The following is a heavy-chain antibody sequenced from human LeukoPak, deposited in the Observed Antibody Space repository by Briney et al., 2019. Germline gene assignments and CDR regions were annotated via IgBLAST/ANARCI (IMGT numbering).Heavy chain of an antibody. CDR2: MNPSSGNT. CDR1: GYTFTSYD. D-gene: IGHD3-22*01. Sequence: GASVKVSCKASGYTFTSYDINWVRQATGQGLEWMGWMNPSSGNTGYAQKFQGRVTMTRNTSISTAYMELSSLRSEDTAVYYCARMVINYKYRWFDPWGQGTLVTVSS. J-gene: IGHJ5*02. CDR3: ARMVINYKYRWFDP. V-gene: IGHV1-8*01.